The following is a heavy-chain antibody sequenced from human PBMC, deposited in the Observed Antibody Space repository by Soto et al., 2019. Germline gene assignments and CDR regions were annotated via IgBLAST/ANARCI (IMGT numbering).Heavy chain of an antibody. V-gene: IGHV3-23*01. D-gene: IGHD4-17*01. J-gene: IGHJ4*02. Sequence: EVQLLESGGGLVQPGGSLRLSCAASGFTFSSYAMSWVRQAPGKGLEWVSAISGSGGSTYYADSVKGRFTISRDNSKNTLYLQMNSLRAEDTAVYYCAKGGVGGYGDYLSDRVYWGQGTLVTVSS. CDR1: GFTFSSYA. CDR3: AKGGVGGYGDYLSDRVY. CDR2: ISGSGGST.